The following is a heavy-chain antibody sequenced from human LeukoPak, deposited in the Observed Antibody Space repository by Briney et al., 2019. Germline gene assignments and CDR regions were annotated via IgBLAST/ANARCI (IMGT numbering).Heavy chain of an antibody. CDR3: AKTSSSYPNGNIDY. V-gene: IGHV3-23*01. Sequence: PGGSLRLSCAASGFTFSSYSMNWVRQAPGKGLEWVSAISGSGGSTYYADSVKGRFTISRDNSKNTLYLQMNSLRAEDTAVYYCAKTSSSYPNGNIDYWGQGTLVTVSS. D-gene: IGHD6-13*01. J-gene: IGHJ4*02. CDR2: ISGSGGST. CDR1: GFTFSSYS.